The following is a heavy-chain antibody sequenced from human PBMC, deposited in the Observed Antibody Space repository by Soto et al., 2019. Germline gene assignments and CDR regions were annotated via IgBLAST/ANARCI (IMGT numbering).Heavy chain of an antibody. D-gene: IGHD3-22*01. CDR1: GFTFTNYW. Sequence: GGSLRLSCTASGFTFTNYWMHWVRQAPGKGLVWVSYINSDGTNTNYADSVKGRFTISRDNSKNTLYLQMNSLRAEDTAVYYCAKGPDYDSSGYHTSLGYWGQGTLVTVSS. J-gene: IGHJ4*02. CDR3: AKGPDYDSSGYHTSLGY. CDR2: INSDGTNT. V-gene: IGHV3-74*01.